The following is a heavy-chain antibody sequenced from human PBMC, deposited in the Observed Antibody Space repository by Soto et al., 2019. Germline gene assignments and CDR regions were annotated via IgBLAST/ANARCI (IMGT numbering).Heavy chain of an antibody. V-gene: IGHV3-23*01. J-gene: IGHJ6*02. CDR2: ISGDTATT. Sequence: EVQLLESGGGLVQPGGSLRLSCAASGFSFSEYSMTWVRQAPGKGLQWVSAISGDTATTHYADSVKGRFTISRDNSRDTLYLQMNSLRVEDTAIYYCAKDSGYQLPDNYFYYGLDVWGQGTTVTVSS. CDR3: AKDSGYQLPDNYFYYGLDV. D-gene: IGHD2-2*01. CDR1: GFSFSEYS.